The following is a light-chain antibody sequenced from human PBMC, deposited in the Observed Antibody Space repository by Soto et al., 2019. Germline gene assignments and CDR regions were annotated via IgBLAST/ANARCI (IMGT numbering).Light chain of an antibody. CDR3: CSSAGTYSYV. J-gene: IGLJ1*01. CDR1: SSDVGGYNY. V-gene: IGLV2-11*01. CDR2: DVS. Sequence: QSALTQPRSVSGSPGQSVTISCTGTSSDVGGYNYVSWYQQHPGKAPKLMISDVSKRPSGVPDCFSGSKSGNTGSLTISGLQADDEADYYCCSSAGTYSYVFGTGTKLTVL.